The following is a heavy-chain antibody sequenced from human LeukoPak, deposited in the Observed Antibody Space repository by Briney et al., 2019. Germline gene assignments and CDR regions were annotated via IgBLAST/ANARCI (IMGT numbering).Heavy chain of an antibody. CDR1: GFTFSSYA. Sequence: GGSLRLSCAASGFTFSSYAMHWLRQAPGKGLEGVAVISYDGSNKYYADSVKGRFTISRDNSKNTLYLQMNSLRAEDTAVYYCARGSRIAAAGTSFDYWGQGTLVTVSS. CDR2: ISYDGSNK. D-gene: IGHD6-13*01. V-gene: IGHV3-30-3*01. J-gene: IGHJ4*02. CDR3: ARGSRIAAAGTSFDY.